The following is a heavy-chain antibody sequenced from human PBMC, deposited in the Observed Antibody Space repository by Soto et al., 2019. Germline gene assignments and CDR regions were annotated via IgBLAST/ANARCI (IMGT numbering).Heavy chain of an antibody. D-gene: IGHD5-18*01. Sequence: QGQLAQSGAEVKKPGASVKVSCKASGYTFTGYYIQWVRQAPGQGLEWMGWINPNSGDTNYAQKFQGWVTLTRDTSISTAYMELSRLRSDDTAAYYCARERTTAIMSGMDVWGRGTTVIVSS. V-gene: IGHV1-2*04. J-gene: IGHJ6*02. CDR3: ARERTTAIMSGMDV. CDR1: GYTFTGYY. CDR2: INPNSGDT.